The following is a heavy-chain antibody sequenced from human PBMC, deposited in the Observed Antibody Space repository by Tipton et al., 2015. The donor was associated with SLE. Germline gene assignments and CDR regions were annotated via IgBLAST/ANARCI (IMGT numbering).Heavy chain of an antibody. J-gene: IGHJ4*02. CDR2: IYTSGST. V-gene: IGHV4-61*09. CDR1: GGSISSGSYY. CDR3: ARVGWLVHVDY. D-gene: IGHD6-19*01. Sequence: TLSLTCTVSGGSISSGSYYWSWIRQPAGKGLEWIGYIYTSGSTNYNPSLKSRATISVDTSKNQFSLKLSSVTAADTAVYYCARVGWLVHVDYWGQGTLVTVSS.